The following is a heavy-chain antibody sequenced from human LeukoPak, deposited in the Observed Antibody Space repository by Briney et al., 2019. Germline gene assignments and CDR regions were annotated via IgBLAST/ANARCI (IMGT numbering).Heavy chain of an antibody. V-gene: IGHV3-74*01. D-gene: IGHD3-10*01. J-gene: IGHJ6*03. CDR3: ARVREGITMVRGVIIADYYCYMDV. CDR1: GFTFSNYW. Sequence: PGGSLRLSCAASGFTFSNYWMHWVRHAPGKGLVWVSRINSDGINTSYADSVKGRFTVSRDNSKNTLYLQMNSLRAEDTAVYYCARVREGITMVRGVIIADYYCYMDVWGKGTTVTVSS. CDR2: INSDGINT.